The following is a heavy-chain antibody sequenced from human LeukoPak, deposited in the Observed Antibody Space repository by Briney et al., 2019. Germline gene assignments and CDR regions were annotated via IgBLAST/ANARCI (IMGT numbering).Heavy chain of an antibody. CDR2: IRSKAYGGTT. V-gene: IGHV3-49*03. J-gene: IGHJ3*02. D-gene: IGHD1-26*01. CDR3: TRAPYSGSYYADI. CDR1: GFTFGDYA. Sequence: GGSLRLSCAASGFTFGDYAMTWFRQAPGKGLEWVGFIRSKAYGGTTEYAASVKGRFTISRDDSKNIAYLQMNSLKTEDTAVYYCTRAPYSGSYYADIWGQGTMVTVSS.